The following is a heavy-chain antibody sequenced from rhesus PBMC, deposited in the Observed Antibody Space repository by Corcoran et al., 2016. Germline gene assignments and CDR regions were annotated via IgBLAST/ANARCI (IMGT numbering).Heavy chain of an antibody. J-gene: IGHJ5-2*02. CDR3: ARWGYRNSLDV. CDR2: IYGDSGST. D-gene: IGHD5-42*01. CDR1: GGSLSSNY. Sequence: QVQLQESGPGLVKPSETLSLTCAVPGGSLSSNYWSWLSRSPGKGLEWIGYIYGDSGSTSYNPPLKSRVTISTDTSKNQFSLKLSSVTAADTAVYYCARWGYRNSLDVWGRGVLVTVSS. V-gene: IGHV4-147*01.